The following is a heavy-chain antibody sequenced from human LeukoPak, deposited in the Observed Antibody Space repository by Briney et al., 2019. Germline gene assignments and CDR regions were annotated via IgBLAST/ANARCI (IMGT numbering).Heavy chain of an antibody. CDR1: GFTFSSYW. V-gene: IGHV3-30*02. Sequence: GGSLRLSCAASGFTFSSYWMSWVRQAPGKGLEWVAFIRYDGSNKYYADSVKGRFTISRDNSKNTLYLQMNSLRAEDTAVYYCAKRLRFLEWLSPTYVGAFDIWGQGTMVTVSS. CDR2: IRYDGSNK. J-gene: IGHJ3*02. CDR3: AKRLRFLEWLSPTYVGAFDI. D-gene: IGHD3-3*01.